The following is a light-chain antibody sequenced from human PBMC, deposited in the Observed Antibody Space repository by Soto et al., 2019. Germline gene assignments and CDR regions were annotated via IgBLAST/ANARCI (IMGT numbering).Light chain of an antibody. Sequence: VVLTQSPGTLSLSPGERATLSCRASQSVGRRYLAWYQQKPGQAPRLLIYDTSDRASDIPDRFSGGGSETAFSLTISRLVPEDSAVYYCQHQGTFGGGTKVEIK. CDR2: DTS. V-gene: IGKV3-20*01. CDR3: QHQGT. J-gene: IGKJ4*01. CDR1: QSVGRRY.